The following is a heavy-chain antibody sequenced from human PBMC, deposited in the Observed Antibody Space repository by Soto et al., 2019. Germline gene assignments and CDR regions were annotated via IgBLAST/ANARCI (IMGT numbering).Heavy chain of an antibody. Sequence: SVKVSCKASGGTFSSYAISWVRQAPGQGLEWMGGIIPIFGTANYAQKFQGRVTITADKSTRTAYMELSSLRSEDTAVYYCARRYYDILTGYPYYYYGMDVWGQGTTVTVSS. CDR3: ARRYYDILTGYPYYYYGMDV. CDR1: GGTFSSYA. CDR2: IIPIFGTA. D-gene: IGHD3-9*01. J-gene: IGHJ6*02. V-gene: IGHV1-69*06.